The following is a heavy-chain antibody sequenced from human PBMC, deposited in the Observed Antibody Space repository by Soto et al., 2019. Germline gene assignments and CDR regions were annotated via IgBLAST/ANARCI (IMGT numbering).Heavy chain of an antibody. CDR2: IYYSGST. CDR1: CGSISSGGYY. CDR3: ARDVRGRAAAGSYFDY. V-gene: IGHV4-31*03. Sequence: SETLSLTCTVSCGSISSGGYYWSWIRQHPGKGLEWIGYIYYSGSTYYSPSLKSRVTISVDTSKNQFSLKLSSVTAADTAVYYCARDVRGRAAAGSYFDYWGQGTLVTVSS. J-gene: IGHJ4*02. D-gene: IGHD6-13*01.